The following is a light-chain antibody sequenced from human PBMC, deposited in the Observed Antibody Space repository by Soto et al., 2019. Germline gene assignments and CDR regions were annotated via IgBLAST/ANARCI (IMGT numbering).Light chain of an antibody. CDR2: DTS. Sequence: EVVMTQSPATLSVSPGDGATLSCRASQNVHSNLAWYQQKPGQAPRLLIYDTSTRATDIPSRFSGGGFGTEFTLTISSLQSEDFAVYYCQQYNNWPLTFGGGTKVEIK. CDR3: QQYNNWPLT. J-gene: IGKJ4*01. CDR1: QNVHSN. V-gene: IGKV3-15*01.